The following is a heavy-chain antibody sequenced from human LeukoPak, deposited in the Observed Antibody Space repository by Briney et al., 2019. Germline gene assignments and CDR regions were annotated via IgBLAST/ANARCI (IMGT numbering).Heavy chain of an antibody. CDR2: INHSGST. V-gene: IGHV4-34*01. D-gene: IGHD3-10*01. J-gene: IGHJ4*02. CDR1: GGSFSGYY. CDR3: ARTRYYYGSRSYGAPYYFDY. Sequence: SETLSLTCAVYGGSFSGYYWSWIRQPPGKGLEWIGEINHSGSTNYNPSLKNRLTISVDTSKNQFSLKLSSVTAADTAVYYCARTRYYYGSRSYGAPYYFDYWGQGTLVTVSS.